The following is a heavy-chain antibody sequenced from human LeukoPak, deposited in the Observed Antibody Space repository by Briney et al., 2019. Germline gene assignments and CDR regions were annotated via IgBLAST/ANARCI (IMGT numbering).Heavy chain of an antibody. CDR2: ISDYSGKT. V-gene: IGHV1-18*01. D-gene: IGHD4-4*01. CDR3: AREGATDYYFNY. CDR1: GYSLSSNG. J-gene: IGHJ4*02. Sequence: ASVKVSCKASGYSLSSNGISWARQAPGQGLEWMGWISDYSGKTKYAQNFQGRVTMTTDTSTNTAYMELRSLRSDDTAVYYCAREGATDYYFNYWGQGTLVTVSS.